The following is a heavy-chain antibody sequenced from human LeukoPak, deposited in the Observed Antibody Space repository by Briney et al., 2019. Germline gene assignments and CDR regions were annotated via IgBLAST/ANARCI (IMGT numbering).Heavy chain of an antibody. CDR1: GFTFSSYA. CDR2: ISGSGGST. J-gene: IGHJ6*02. Sequence: GGSLRLSCAASGFTFSSYAMSWVRQAPGKGLEWVSAISGSGGSTYYADSVKGRFTISGDNSKNTLYLQMNSLRAEDTAVYYCAKTKVAVTTFYGMDVWGQGTTVTVSS. D-gene: IGHD4-11*01. CDR3: AKTKVAVTTFYGMDV. V-gene: IGHV3-23*01.